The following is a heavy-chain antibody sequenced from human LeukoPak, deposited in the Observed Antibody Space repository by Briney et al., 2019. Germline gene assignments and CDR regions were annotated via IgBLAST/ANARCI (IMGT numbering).Heavy chain of an antibody. CDR3: ARYCSSTSCYGDWFDP. CDR1: GGTFSSYA. CDR2: SIPIFGTA. D-gene: IGHD2-2*01. J-gene: IGHJ5*02. V-gene: IGHV1-69*13. Sequence: ASVKVSCKASGGTFSSYAISWVRQAPGQGLEWMGRSIPIFGTANYAQKFQDRVTITADESTSTAYMELSSLRSEDTAVYYCARYCSSTSCYGDWFDPWGQGTLVTVSS.